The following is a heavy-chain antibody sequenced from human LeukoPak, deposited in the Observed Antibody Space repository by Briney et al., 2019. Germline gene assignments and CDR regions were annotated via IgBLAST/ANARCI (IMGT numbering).Heavy chain of an antibody. D-gene: IGHD6-13*01. J-gene: IGHJ4*02. V-gene: IGHV3-74*01. Sequence: GGSLRLSCAASGFTFSSYWMHWVRQAPGKGLVWVSRINSDGSSPSYADSVKGRFTISRDNAKNTLYLQMNSLRAEDTAVYYCLTYSSRLKPDYWGQGTLVTVSS. CDR3: LTYSSRLKPDY. CDR1: GFTFSSYW. CDR2: INSDGSSP.